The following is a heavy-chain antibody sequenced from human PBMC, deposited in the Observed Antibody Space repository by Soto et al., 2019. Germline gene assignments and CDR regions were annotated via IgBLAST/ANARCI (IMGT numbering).Heavy chain of an antibody. J-gene: IGHJ5*02. CDR1: GGTFNNYG. V-gene: IGHV1-69*13. D-gene: IGHD2-8*02. Sequence: LVKVSCKASGGTFNNYGINWMRQAPGQGLEWMGGISPLFGTTDYAQRFQGRVTLTADGSTSTAYMEVRGLRSDDTAVYYCAILLVGPKSWFDPWGQGTLVTVSS. CDR2: ISPLFGTT. CDR3: AILLVGPKSWFDP.